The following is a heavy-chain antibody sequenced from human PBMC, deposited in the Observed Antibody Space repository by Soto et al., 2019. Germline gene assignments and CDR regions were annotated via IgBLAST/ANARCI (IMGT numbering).Heavy chain of an antibody. CDR3: AKDMKWGGMTTIHYFDS. CDR1: GFTVDDYA. J-gene: IGHJ4*02. CDR2: ISWNSETI. V-gene: IGHV3-9*01. Sequence: EVQLVESGGGLVQPGRSLRLSCAASGFTVDDYAMHWVRQAPGKGLEWVSGISWNSETIDYADSVKSRFTISRDNAKSSLFLQMNSLRPDDTALYYCAKDMKWGGMTTIHYFDSWGQGTLGTVSS. D-gene: IGHD4-17*01.